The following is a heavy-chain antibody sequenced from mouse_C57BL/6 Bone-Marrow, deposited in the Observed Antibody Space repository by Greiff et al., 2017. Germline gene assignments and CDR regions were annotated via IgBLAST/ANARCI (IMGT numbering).Heavy chain of an antibody. V-gene: IGHV5-2*01. CDR2: INSDGGST. CDR3: ARQPYYTPGYYYAMDY. J-gene: IGHJ4*01. D-gene: IGHD2-12*01. Sequence: EVQRVESGGGLVQPGESLKLSCESNEYEFPSHDMSWVRKTPEKRLELVAAINSDGGSTYYPDTMERRVIISRDNTKKTLYLQMSSLRSEDTALYYCARQPYYTPGYYYAMDYWGQGASVTVSS. CDR1: EYEFPSHD.